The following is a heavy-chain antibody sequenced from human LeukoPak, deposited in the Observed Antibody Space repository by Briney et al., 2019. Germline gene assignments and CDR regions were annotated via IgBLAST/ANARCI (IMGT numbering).Heavy chain of an antibody. Sequence: GGSLRLSCAASGFTFDDYAMHWVRQAPGKGLEWVSSISSSSSYIYYADSVKGRFTISRDNAKNSLYLQMNSLRAEDTAVYYCARDRYSGYDCFDYWGQGTLVTVSS. V-gene: IGHV3-21*01. J-gene: IGHJ4*02. CDR3: ARDRYSGYDCFDY. D-gene: IGHD5-12*01. CDR2: ISSSSSYI. CDR1: GFTFDDYA.